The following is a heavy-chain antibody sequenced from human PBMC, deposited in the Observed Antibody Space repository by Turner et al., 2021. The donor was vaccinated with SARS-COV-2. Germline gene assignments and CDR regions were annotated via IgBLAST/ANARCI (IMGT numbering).Heavy chain of an antibody. CDR2: LNPGNGDT. V-gene: IGHV1-2*02. Sequence: QVQLVQSAPDVKKPGASVRVPCKASGYRFSGYNIHWVRQAPGQGLEWMGWLNPGNGDTDSAQKFQGRLTMTRDTSIRTAYMDLTRLKSDDTAIYYCARLAPDSSGYLYVGAFDVWGQGTRVTVSS. CDR3: ARLAPDSSGYLYVGAFDV. J-gene: IGHJ3*01. CDR1: GYRFSGYN. D-gene: IGHD3-22*01.